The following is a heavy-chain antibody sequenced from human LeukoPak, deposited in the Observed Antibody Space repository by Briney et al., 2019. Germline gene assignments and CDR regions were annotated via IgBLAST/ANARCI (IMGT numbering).Heavy chain of an antibody. Sequence: PGGSLRLSCAASGFTFSSYSMNWVRQAPGKGLEWVSSISSSSSYMYYADSVKGRFTISRDNAKNSLYLQMNSLRAEDTAVYYCARGRRTGDYFFDYWGQGTLVTVSS. CDR3: ARGRRTGDYFFDY. J-gene: IGHJ4*02. CDR2: ISSSSSYM. CDR1: GFTFSSYS. D-gene: IGHD4-17*01. V-gene: IGHV3-21*01.